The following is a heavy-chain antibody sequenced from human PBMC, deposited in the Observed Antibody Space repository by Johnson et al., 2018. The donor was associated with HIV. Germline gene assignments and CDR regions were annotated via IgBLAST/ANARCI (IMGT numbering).Heavy chain of an antibody. Sequence: VQLVESGGGSVHPGESLRLSCTTSGFSLYNYWMSWVRQAPGKGRVWVSRIYSDGSDSAYADSVKGRFTISRDNAKKTLYLQMNSLRAEDTAVYHCAKDSQITAVPNDAFDVWGQGTMVTVSS. CDR1: GFSLYNYW. D-gene: IGHD6-13*01. J-gene: IGHJ3*01. CDR3: AKDSQITAVPNDAFDV. V-gene: IGHV3-74*03. CDR2: IYSDGSDS.